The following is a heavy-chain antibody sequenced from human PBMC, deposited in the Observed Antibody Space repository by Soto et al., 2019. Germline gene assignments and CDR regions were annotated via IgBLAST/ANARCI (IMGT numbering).Heavy chain of an antibody. V-gene: IGHV5-51*01. Sequence: PGESLKISCKCSGYRFTNYWIGWVRQMPGKGLEWMGIIYPGDSDTTYSASFQGQVTISADKSISTAYLQWSSLKASDTAMYYCVRRSGYSYGYYFDYWGQGSLVTVSS. J-gene: IGHJ4*02. D-gene: IGHD5-18*01. CDR2: IYPGDSDT. CDR1: GYRFTNYW. CDR3: VRRSGYSYGYYFDY.